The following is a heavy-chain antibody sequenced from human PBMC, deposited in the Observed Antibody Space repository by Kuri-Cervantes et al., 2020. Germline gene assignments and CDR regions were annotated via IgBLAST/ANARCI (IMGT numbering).Heavy chain of an antibody. CDR2: IIPIFGTA. J-gene: IGHJ4*02. CDR1: GGTFSSYA. CDR3: ARGLGYCSGGGCSQ. Sequence: SVKVSCKASGGTFSSYAISWVRQAPGQGLEWMGGIIPIFGTANYAQKFQGRVTITADTSTSTVYMELNSLTSEDTAVYFCARGLGYCSGGGCSQWGQGTPVTVSS. D-gene: IGHD2-15*01. V-gene: IGHV1-69*06.